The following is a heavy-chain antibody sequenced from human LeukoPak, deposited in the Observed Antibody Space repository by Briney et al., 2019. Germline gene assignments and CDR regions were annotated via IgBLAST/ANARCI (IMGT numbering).Heavy chain of an antibody. CDR2: VGFAGET. CDR3: ARGADAAYDY. D-gene: IGHD1-26*01. J-gene: IGHJ4*02. Sequence: PGGSLRLSCAASGFTFSNYDMHWVRQTLGKGLEWVSIVGFAGETYYPGSVRGRFTISRENAKNSLYLQMNSLRVEDTALYFCARGADAAYDYWGQGTLVTVSS. V-gene: IGHV3-13*04. CDR1: GFTFSNYD.